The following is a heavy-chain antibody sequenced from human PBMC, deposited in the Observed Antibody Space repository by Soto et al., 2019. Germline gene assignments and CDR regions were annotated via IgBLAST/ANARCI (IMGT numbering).Heavy chain of an antibody. Sequence: SETLSLTSAVYGGSFSGYYWSWIRQPPGKGLEWIGEINHSGSTNYNPSLKSRVTISVDTSKSQFSLKLSSVTAADTAVYYCARGKLSDYVWGSYRYHFDYWGQGTVVTVSS. CDR2: INHSGST. V-gene: IGHV4-34*01. D-gene: IGHD3-16*02. CDR1: GGSFSGYY. J-gene: IGHJ4*02. CDR3: ARGKLSDYVWGSYRYHFDY.